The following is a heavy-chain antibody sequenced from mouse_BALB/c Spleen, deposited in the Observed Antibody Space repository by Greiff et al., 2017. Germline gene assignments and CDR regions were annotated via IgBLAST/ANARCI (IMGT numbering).Heavy chain of an antibody. CDR3: ARHGNYEAMDY. Sequence: EVQLVESGAGLVQPGGSLKLSCAASGFTFTDYGMAWVRQAPGKGPEWVAFISTLAYSIYYADTVTGRITISRENTTNTLYLEMSSLRSEDTAMYCGARHGNYEAMDYWGQGTSVTVSS. CDR1: GFTFTDYG. V-gene: IGHV5-15*02. CDR2: ISTLAYSI. J-gene: IGHJ4*01. D-gene: IGHD2-1*01.